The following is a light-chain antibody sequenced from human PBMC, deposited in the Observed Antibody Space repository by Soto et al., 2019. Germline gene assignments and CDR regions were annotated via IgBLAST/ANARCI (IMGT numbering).Light chain of an antibody. CDR2: LNSDGSH. J-gene: IGLJ2*01. V-gene: IGLV4-69*01. CDR1: XXXXSYA. CDR3: QTWGTGIRV. Sequence: QLVLTQSPSASASLGASVKLTCTLXXXXXSYAIAWHQQQPEKGPRYLMKLNSDGSHSKGDGIPDRFSGSSSGAERYLTIXSLQSEDEADYYCQTWGTGIRVFGGGTKLTVL.